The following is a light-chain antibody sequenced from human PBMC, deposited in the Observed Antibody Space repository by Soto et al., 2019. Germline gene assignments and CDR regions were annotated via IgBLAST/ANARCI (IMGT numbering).Light chain of an antibody. CDR2: EVS. V-gene: IGLV2-14*01. CDR1: SPDFGV. Sequence: QSALTQPASVSGSHGQSITISCSGISPDFGVSWYQHFPGKAPKLLIFEVSNRPSGVSTRFSGSKSGNMAFLTISGLQSEDEGLYHCSSYSSTTTLFGGGTKVTVL. J-gene: IGLJ2*01. CDR3: SSYSSTTTL.